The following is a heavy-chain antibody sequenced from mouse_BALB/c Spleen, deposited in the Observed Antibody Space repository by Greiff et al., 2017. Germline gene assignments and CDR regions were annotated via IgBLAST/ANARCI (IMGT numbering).Heavy chain of an antibody. CDR3: ATARAPYYAMDY. CDR2: INPSNGRT. CDR1: GYTFTSYW. J-gene: IGHJ4*01. D-gene: IGHD3-1*01. Sequence: QVQLKQPGAELVKPGASVKLSCKASGYTFTSYWMHWVKQRPGQGLEWIGEINPSNGRTNYNEKFKSKATLTVDKSSSTAYMQLSSLTSEDSAVYYCATARAPYYAMDYWGQGTSVTVSS. V-gene: IGHV1S81*02.